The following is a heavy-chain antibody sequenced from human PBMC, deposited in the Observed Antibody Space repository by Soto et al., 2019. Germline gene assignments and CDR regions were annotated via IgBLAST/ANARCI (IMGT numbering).Heavy chain of an antibody. V-gene: IGHV3-21*01. Sequence: GGSLRLSCAASGFTFSSYSMNWVRQAPGKGLEWVSSISSSSSYIYYADSVKGRFTISRDNAKNSLYLQMNSLRAEDTAVYYCARDRWRDIVGLLGYWGHGTLVTVSS. D-gene: IGHD2-15*01. CDR2: ISSSSSYI. CDR1: GFTFSSYS. CDR3: ARDRWRDIVGLLGY. J-gene: IGHJ4*01.